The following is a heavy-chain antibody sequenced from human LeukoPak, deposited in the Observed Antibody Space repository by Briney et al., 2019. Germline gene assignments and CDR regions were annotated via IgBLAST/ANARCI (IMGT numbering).Heavy chain of an antibody. CDR2: ISSGSSTI. D-gene: IGHD3-10*01. CDR1: GFTFSSFS. Sequence: GGSLRLSCAASGFTFSSFSMNWVRQAPGKGLEWVSYISSGSSTIYFADSVKGRFTISRDNAKNSLYLQVNSLRDEDTAVYYCARAGGLLWFGEVLESSDAFHIWGQGTMVTVSS. V-gene: IGHV3-48*02. J-gene: IGHJ3*02. CDR3: ARAGGLLWFGEVLESSDAFHI.